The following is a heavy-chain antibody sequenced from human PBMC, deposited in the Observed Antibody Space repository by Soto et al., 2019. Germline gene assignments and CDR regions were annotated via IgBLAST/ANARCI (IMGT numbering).Heavy chain of an antibody. Sequence: GGSLRLSCAASGFTFSVYEMNWVRQAPGKGLEWVSYISSSGYPIYYADYAAPVEGRFTISRDDSQNTVFLQMNSLKTDDTAVYYCTAGSPFNYWGPGTLVTVSS. CDR1: GFTFSVYE. J-gene: IGHJ4*02. V-gene: IGHV3-48*03. CDR2: ISSSGYPIYYA. CDR3: TAGSPFNY.